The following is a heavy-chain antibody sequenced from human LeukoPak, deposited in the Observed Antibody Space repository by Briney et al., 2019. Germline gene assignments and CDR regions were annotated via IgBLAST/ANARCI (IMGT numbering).Heavy chain of an antibody. CDR3: ARGVPVKGWLQMTDY. J-gene: IGHJ4*02. CDR1: GFTSSSYW. D-gene: IGHD5-24*01. V-gene: IGHV3-7*01. Sequence: GGSLRLSCAASGFTSSSYWMSWVRQAPGKGLEWVANIKQDGSEKYYVDSVKGRFTISRDNAKNSLYLQMNSLRAEDTAVYYCARGVPVKGWLQMTDYWGQGTLVTVSS. CDR2: IKQDGSEK.